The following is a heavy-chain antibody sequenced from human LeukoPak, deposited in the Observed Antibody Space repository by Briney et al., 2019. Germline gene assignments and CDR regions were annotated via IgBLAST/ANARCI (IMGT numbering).Heavy chain of an antibody. V-gene: IGHV3-48*04. CDR3: ARDRLGIVYY. J-gene: IGHJ4*02. D-gene: IGHD3-22*01. CDR1: GFSFSSNS. Sequence: GGSLRLSCAASGFSFSSNSMNWVRQAPGKGLEWVSYISGSSSTIYYADSVKGRFTISRDNAKNTLYLQMNSLRAEDTAVYYCARDRLGIVYYWGKGTLVTVSS. CDR2: ISGSSSTI.